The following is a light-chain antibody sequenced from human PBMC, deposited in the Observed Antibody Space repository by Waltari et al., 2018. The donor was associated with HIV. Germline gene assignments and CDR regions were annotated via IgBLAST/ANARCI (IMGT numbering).Light chain of an antibody. V-gene: IGLV3-21*02. Sequence: SYILTPPPSVSVAPGQTARVPCGGHNIGGKGVHCYRQKLGQAPVLVVYDDVERPSGMSDRISGSNSGNTATLFISRADVGDEAEYYCQVWDMTSDHFVFGPGTTVTVL. CDR3: QVWDMTSDHFV. CDR2: DDV. J-gene: IGLJ1*01. CDR1: NIGGKG.